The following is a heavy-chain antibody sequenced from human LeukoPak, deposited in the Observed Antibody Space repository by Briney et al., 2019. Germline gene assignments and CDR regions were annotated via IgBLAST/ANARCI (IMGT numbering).Heavy chain of an antibody. J-gene: IGHJ4*02. CDR3: AKEVRESAWFYFDY. CDR1: GFTFRTYA. V-gene: IGHV3-23*01. CDR2: IRSSGEST. Sequence: RPGGSLRLSCAASGFTFRTYAMSWVRQAPGKGLEWVSSIRSSGESTYYADSVKGRFTSSRDNSRYTVFLQMKSLTAEDTAVYYCAKEVRESAWFYFDYWGQGTLATVSS. D-gene: IGHD3-10*01.